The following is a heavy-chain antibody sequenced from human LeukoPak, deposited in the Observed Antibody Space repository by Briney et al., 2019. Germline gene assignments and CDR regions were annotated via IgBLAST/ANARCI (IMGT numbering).Heavy chain of an antibody. D-gene: IGHD1-26*01. CDR3: ASPGGTVGATFRDYYYYYGMDV. Sequence: GGSLRLSCAASGFTFSSYAMHWVRQAPGKGLEWVAVISYDGSNKYYADSVKGRFTISRDNSKNTLYLQMNSLRAEDTAVYYCASPGGTVGATFRDYYYYYGMDVWGQGTTVTVSS. CDR2: ISYDGSNK. V-gene: IGHV3-30-3*01. CDR1: GFTFSSYA. J-gene: IGHJ6*02.